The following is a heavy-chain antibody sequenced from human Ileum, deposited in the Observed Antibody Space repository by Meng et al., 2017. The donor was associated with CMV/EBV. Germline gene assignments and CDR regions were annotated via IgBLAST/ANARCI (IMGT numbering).Heavy chain of an antibody. J-gene: IGHJ4*02. CDR3: ARGSSWYEMGY. CDR1: GGTFSSYT. CDR2: IIPILGIA. V-gene: IGHV1-69*02. Sequence: SVKVSCKASGGTFSSYTISWVRQAPGQGFEWMGRIIPILGIANYAQKFQGRVTITADKSTSTAYMELSSLRSEDTAVYYCARGSSWYEMGYWGQGTLVTVSS. D-gene: IGHD6-13*01.